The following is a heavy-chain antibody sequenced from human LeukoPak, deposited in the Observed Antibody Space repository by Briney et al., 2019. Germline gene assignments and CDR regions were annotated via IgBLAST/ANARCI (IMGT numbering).Heavy chain of an antibody. CDR3: ARAPGGNYYYYGMDV. CDR2: IYYNGST. V-gene: IGHV4-59*12. J-gene: IGHJ6*02. Sequence: SETLSLTCSVSGGSISGYYWSWIRQPPGKGLEWIGFIYYNGSTNYNPSLKSRVTISVDTSKNQFSLKLSSVTAADTAVYYCARAPGGNYYYYGMDVWGQGTTVTVSS. CDR1: GGSISGYY. D-gene: IGHD7-27*01.